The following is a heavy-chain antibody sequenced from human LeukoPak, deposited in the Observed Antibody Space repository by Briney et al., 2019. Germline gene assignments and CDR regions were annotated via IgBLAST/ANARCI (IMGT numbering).Heavy chain of an antibody. V-gene: IGHV3-30*18. D-gene: IGHD2-2*02. J-gene: IGHJ4*02. CDR2: ISYDGSNK. CDR3: AKDVCSSTSCYTDY. CDR1: GFTFSSYG. Sequence: AGGSLRLSCAASGFTFSSYGMHWVRQAPGKGLEWVAVISYDGSNKYYADSVKGRFTISRDNSKNTLYLQMNSLRAEDTAVYYCAKDVCSSTSCYTDYWGQGTLVTVSS.